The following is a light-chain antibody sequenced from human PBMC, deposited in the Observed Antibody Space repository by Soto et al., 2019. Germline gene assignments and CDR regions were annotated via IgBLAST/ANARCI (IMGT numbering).Light chain of an antibody. Sequence: DIQMTQSPSTLSASVGDRVTITCRASQTVYNWLAWYQQKPGKAPNLLIYKASTLETGVPSRFSGTGSGTEFPLTITSLQPDDFATYFCQQYDSYPLTFGGGTKVEIK. CDR2: KAS. CDR3: QQYDSYPLT. J-gene: IGKJ4*01. CDR1: QTVYNW. V-gene: IGKV1-5*03.